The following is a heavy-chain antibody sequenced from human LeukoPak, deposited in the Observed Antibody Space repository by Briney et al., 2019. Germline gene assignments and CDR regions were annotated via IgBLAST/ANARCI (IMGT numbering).Heavy chain of an antibody. Sequence: PGGSLRLSCAASEFTYSTYGMHWVRQAPGKRLEWVAVISYDGSYKFYADSVKGRFTISRDNSKSTLYLQMNSLRAEDTAVYYCAKDRYSGLNTIDYWGQGTLVTVSS. CDR1: EFTYSTYG. J-gene: IGHJ4*02. CDR3: AKDRYSGLNTIDY. CDR2: ISYDGSYK. V-gene: IGHV3-30*18. D-gene: IGHD6-13*01.